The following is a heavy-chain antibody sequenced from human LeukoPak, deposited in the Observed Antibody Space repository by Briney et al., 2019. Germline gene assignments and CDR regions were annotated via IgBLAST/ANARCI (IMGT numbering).Heavy chain of an antibody. Sequence: GGSLRLSCAASGFTFSSYAKSWVRHAPGKGLEWVSAISGSGGSTYYADSVKGRFTISRDNSKNTLYLQMNSQRAEDTALYYCAKGPDRDYYFDYWGQGTLVTVSS. CDR2: ISGSGGST. J-gene: IGHJ4*02. CDR3: AKGPDRDYYFDY. D-gene: IGHD5-24*01. V-gene: IGHV3-23*01. CDR1: GFTFSSYA.